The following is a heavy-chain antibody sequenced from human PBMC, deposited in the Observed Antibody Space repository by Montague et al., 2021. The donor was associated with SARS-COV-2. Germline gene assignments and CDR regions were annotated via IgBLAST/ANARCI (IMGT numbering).Heavy chain of an antibody. J-gene: IGHJ4*02. CDR1: GGSISSSNW. CDR3: ARMALASSSSDFDY. V-gene: IGHV4-4*02. CDR2: IYHSGST. Sequence: SETLSLTCAVSGGSISSSNWWSWVRQPPGKGLEWIGEIYHSGSTNYNPSLKSRVTISVDKSKNQFPLKLSSVTAADTAVYYCARMALASSSSDFDYWGQGTLVTVSS. D-gene: IGHD6-6*01.